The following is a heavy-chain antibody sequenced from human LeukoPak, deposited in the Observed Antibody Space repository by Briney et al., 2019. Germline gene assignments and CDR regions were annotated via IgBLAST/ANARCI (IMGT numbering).Heavy chain of an antibody. Sequence: ASVKVSCKASGYTFTSYGISWVRQAPGQGLEWMGWISAYNGNTNYAQKLQGRVTMTTDTSTSTAYMELRSLRSDDTAVYYCARGGHGGNSGSYFDYWGQGTLVTVSS. CDR2: ISAYNGNT. V-gene: IGHV1-18*01. D-gene: IGHD2-21*02. CDR3: ARGGHGGNSGSYFDY. CDR1: GYTFTSYG. J-gene: IGHJ4*02.